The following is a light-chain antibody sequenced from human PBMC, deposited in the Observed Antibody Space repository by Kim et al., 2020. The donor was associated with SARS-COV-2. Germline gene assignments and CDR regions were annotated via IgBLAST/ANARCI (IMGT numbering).Light chain of an antibody. V-gene: IGLV4-69*01. CDR1: SGHSSYA. J-gene: IGLJ3*02. CDR3: QTWGTGNWV. CDR2: LNSDGSH. Sequence: ASVKLTRTLSSGHSSYAIAWHQQQPEKGPRYLMKLNSDGSHSKGDGIPDRFSGSSSGAERYLTISSLQSEDEADYYCQTWGTGNWVFGGGTQLTVL.